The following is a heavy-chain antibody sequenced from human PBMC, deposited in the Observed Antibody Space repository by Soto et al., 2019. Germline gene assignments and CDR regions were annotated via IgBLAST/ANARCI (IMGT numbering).Heavy chain of an antibody. J-gene: IGHJ3*02. CDR3: ASPGGNEADDAFDI. V-gene: IGHV1-69*13. D-gene: IGHD2-15*01. Sequence: RASVKVSCKASGGTFSSYAISWVRQAPGQGLEWMGGIIPIFGTANYAQKFQGRVTITADESTSTAYMELSSLRSEDTAVYYCASPGGNEADDAFDIWGQGTMVTVSS. CDR2: IIPIFGTA. CDR1: GGTFSSYA.